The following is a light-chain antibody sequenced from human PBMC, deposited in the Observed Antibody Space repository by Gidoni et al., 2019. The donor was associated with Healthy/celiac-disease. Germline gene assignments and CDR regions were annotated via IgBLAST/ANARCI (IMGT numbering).Light chain of an antibody. CDR3: MQALQTPWT. CDR2: LGS. CDR1: QSRLHSNGYNY. V-gene: IGKV2-28*01. J-gene: IGKJ1*01. Sequence: EIVMTQSPLSLLVTPGEPASISCRSSQSRLHSNGYNYLDWYLQKPGQSPQLLIYLGSTRASGVPARFSGSGSGTDFTLQISRVEAEDVGVYYCMQALQTPWTFGQGTKVEIK.